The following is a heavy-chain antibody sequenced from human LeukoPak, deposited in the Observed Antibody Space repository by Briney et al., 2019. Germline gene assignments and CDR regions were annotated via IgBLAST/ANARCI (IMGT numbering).Heavy chain of an antibody. V-gene: IGHV3-21*01. D-gene: IGHD2-8*01. CDR1: GFTFSDYT. J-gene: IGHJ4*02. Sequence: GRSLRLSCAASGFTFSDYTMNWVRQAPEKGLEWVSSISSSNTYIYYADSVKGRFTISRDNAKNSLYLQMNSLRAEDTAVYYCATGNGGLFDYWGQGTLVTVSS. CDR2: ISSSNTYI. CDR3: ATGNGGLFDY.